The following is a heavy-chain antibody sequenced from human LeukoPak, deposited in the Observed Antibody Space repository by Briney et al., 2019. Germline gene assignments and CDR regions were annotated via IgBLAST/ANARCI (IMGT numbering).Heavy chain of an antibody. CDR1: GFTFSSYS. CDR3: ARTIFGVVIIPYFDY. V-gene: IGHV3-21*01. J-gene: IGHJ4*02. D-gene: IGHD3-3*01. Sequence: GGSLRLSCAASGFTFSSYSMNWVRQAPGKGLEWVSSISSSSSYIYYADSVKGRFTISRDNAKNSLYLQMNSLRAEDTAVYYCARTIFGVVIIPYFDYWGQETLVTVSS. CDR2: ISSSSSYI.